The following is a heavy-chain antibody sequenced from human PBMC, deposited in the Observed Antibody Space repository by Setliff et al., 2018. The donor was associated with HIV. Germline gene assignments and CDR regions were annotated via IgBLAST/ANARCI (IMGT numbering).Heavy chain of an antibody. Sequence: GGSLRLSCTGSEFTFSKYAMNWVRQPPGKGLEWVSAISGSGDKSTFSDSVKGRFIISRDNSNKTLFLQMSGLGVDDTAVYYCAKSAINGVAWGQGTLVTVSS. CDR1: EFTFSKYA. V-gene: IGHV3-23*01. D-gene: IGHD3-3*01. J-gene: IGHJ5*02. CDR2: ISGSGDKS. CDR3: AKSAINGVA.